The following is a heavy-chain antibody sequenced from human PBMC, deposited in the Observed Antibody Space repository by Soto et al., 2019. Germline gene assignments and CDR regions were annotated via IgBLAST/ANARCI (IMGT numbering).Heavy chain of an antibody. J-gene: IGHJ3*02. V-gene: IGHV1-69*08. D-gene: IGHD4-17*01. Sequence: QVQLVQSGAEVKKPGSSVKVSCKASGGTFSSYTISWVRQAPGQGLEWMGRIIPILGIANYAQKFQGRVTITADKSTSTAYMELSSLRSEDTAVDYCARDFLDYEGAFDIWGQGTMVTVSS. CDR3: ARDFLDYEGAFDI. CDR2: IIPILGIA. CDR1: GGTFSSYT.